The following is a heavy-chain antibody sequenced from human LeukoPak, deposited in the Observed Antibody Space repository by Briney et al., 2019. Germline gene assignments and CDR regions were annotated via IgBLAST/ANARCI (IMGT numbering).Heavy chain of an antibody. Sequence: ASVKVSCKTSGFTFTAYGINWMRQAPGQGLEWMGWISAYNGDTKYAQKVQGRVSMTTDTSTNTAYMEVRSLRADDTAVYYCARLGRYHLFSYMDVWGKGTTVTVSS. CDR3: ARLGRYHLFSYMDV. CDR2: ISAYNGDT. J-gene: IGHJ6*03. CDR1: GFTFTAYG. V-gene: IGHV1-18*01. D-gene: IGHD1-26*01.